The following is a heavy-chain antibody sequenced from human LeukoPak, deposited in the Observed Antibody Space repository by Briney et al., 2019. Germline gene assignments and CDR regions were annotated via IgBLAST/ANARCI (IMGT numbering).Heavy chain of an antibody. V-gene: IGHV4-31*03. J-gene: IGHJ6*02. CDR2: IYYSGST. D-gene: IGHD4-17*01. Sequence: KTSETLSLTCTVSGGSISSGGYYWSWIRQHPGKGLEWIGYIYYSGSTYYNPSLKSRVTISVDTSKNQFSLKLSSVTAADTAVYYCAREAITVTTVPYYYYYGMDVWGQGTTVTVSS. CDR3: AREAITVTTVPYYYYYGMDV. CDR1: GGSISSGGYY.